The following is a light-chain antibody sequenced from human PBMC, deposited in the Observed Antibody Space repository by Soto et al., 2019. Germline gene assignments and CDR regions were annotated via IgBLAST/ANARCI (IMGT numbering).Light chain of an antibody. V-gene: IGLV2-14*01. Sequence: QSALTQPASVSGSPGQSITISCTGTSSDVGAYNYVSWYQQHSGKAPKLIIYEVTNRPSGVSNRFSASKSGNTASLTIFGLQAEDEADYYCPSYTSSSSWVFGGGTKLTVL. J-gene: IGLJ3*02. CDR3: PSYTSSSSWV. CDR2: EVT. CDR1: SSDVGAYNY.